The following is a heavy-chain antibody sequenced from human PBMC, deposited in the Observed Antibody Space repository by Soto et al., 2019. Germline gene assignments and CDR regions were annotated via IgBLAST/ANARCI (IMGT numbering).Heavy chain of an antibody. Sequence: GASVKVSCKASGYTFTGYYMHWVRQAPGQGLEWMGWINPNSGGTNYAQKFQGWVTMTRDTSISTAYMELSRLRSDDTAVYYCARDRGTMVRGVSNWFDPWGQGTLVTVSS. J-gene: IGHJ5*02. CDR1: GYTFTGYY. D-gene: IGHD3-10*01. V-gene: IGHV1-2*04. CDR3: ARDRGTMVRGVSNWFDP. CDR2: INPNSGGT.